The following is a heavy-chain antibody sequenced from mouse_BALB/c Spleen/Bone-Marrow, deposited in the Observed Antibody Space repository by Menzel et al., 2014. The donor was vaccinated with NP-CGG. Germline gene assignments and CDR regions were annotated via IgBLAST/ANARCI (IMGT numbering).Heavy chain of an antibody. Sequence: EVQLQQSGAELVKPGASVKLPCTASGFNIKDTYMHWVQQRPEQGLEWIGRIDPANGNTKYDPKFQGKATITADTSSNTAYLQLSSLTSEDTAVYYCASYRYAWYFDVWGAGTTVTVSS. V-gene: IGHV14-3*02. CDR3: ASYRYAWYFDV. J-gene: IGHJ1*01. CDR1: GFNIKDTY. D-gene: IGHD2-14*01. CDR2: IDPANGNT.